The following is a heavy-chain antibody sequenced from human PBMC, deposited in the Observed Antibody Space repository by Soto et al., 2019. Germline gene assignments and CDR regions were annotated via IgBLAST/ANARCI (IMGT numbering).Heavy chain of an antibody. CDR2: INHSGST. Sequence: ASETLSLTCAVYGGSFSGYYWSWIRQPPGKGLEWIGEINHSGSTNYNPSLKSRVTISVDTSKNQFSLKLSSVTAADTAVYYCARGPPHQYYYGSGSYYRYWGQGTLVTVSS. V-gene: IGHV4-34*01. D-gene: IGHD3-10*01. J-gene: IGHJ4*02. CDR3: ARGPPHQYYYGSGSYYRY. CDR1: GGSFSGYY.